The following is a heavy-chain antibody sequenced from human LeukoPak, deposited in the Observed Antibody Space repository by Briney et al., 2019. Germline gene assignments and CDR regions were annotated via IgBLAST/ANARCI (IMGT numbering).Heavy chain of an antibody. V-gene: IGHV4-31*03. CDR1: GGSISSGGYY. CDR3: ARVGSGSDLDY. CDR2: IYYSGST. D-gene: IGHD6-19*01. J-gene: IGHJ4*02. Sequence: SETLSLTCTVSGGSISSGGYYWSWIRQHPGKGLEWIGYIYYSGSTYYNPSLKSRVTISVDTSKNQFSLKLSSVIAADTAVYYCARVGSGSDLDYWGQGTLVTVSS.